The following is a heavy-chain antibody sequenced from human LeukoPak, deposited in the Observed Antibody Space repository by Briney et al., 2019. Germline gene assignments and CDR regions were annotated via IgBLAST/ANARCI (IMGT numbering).Heavy chain of an antibody. J-gene: IGHJ4*02. Sequence: GGSLRLSCAASGFTFSSYAMSWVRQAPGKGLQWVSAITGSGGSTYYADSVKGRFTISRDNAKNSLYLQMNSLRAEDMALYYCAKGAYYYDSSGFVDYWGQGTLVTVSS. CDR3: AKGAYYYDSSGFVDY. V-gene: IGHV3-23*01. CDR1: GFTFSSYA. CDR2: ITGSGGST. D-gene: IGHD3-22*01.